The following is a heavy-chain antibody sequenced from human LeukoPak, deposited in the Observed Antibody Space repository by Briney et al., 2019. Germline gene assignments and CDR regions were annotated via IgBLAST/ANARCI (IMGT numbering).Heavy chain of an antibody. Sequence: PSETLSLTCTVSGGSISSYYWSWIRPPPGKGLEWIGYIYYSGSTNYNPSLKSRVTISVDTSKNQFSLKLSSVTAADTAVYYCARSYCSGGSCYYYYYGMDVWGQGTTVTVSS. J-gene: IGHJ6*02. CDR1: GGSISSYY. V-gene: IGHV4-59*08. D-gene: IGHD2-15*01. CDR2: IYYSGST. CDR3: ARSYCSGGSCYYYYYGMDV.